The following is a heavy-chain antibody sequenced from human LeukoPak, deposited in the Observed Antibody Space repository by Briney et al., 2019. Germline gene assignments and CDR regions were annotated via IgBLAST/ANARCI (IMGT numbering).Heavy chain of an antibody. V-gene: IGHV1-69*04. Sequence: SVKVSCKASGYTFTSYGISWVRQAPGQGLEWMGRIIPILGIANYAQKFQGRVTITADKSTSTAYMELSSLRSEDTAVYYCARDETTAAGSFLDYWGQGTLVTVSS. CDR1: GYTFTSYG. J-gene: IGHJ4*02. CDR2: IIPILGIA. D-gene: IGHD6-13*01. CDR3: ARDETTAAGSFLDY.